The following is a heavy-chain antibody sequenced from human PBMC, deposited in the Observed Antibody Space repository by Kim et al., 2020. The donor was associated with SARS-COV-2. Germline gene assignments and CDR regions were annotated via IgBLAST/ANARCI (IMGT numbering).Heavy chain of an antibody. CDR1: GFTFSLYG. D-gene: IGHD6-19*01. V-gene: IGHV3-30*18. Sequence: GGSLRLSCAASGFTFSLYGMNWVRQAPGKGLEWVTFISYDGTNKYYADSVKGRFTISRDNSENMLYLQMNSLKTEDTSVYYCAKNTEGTAWYQFDYWGRGTLVTVSS. CDR2: ISYDGTNK. J-gene: IGHJ4*02. CDR3: AKNTEGTAWYQFDY.